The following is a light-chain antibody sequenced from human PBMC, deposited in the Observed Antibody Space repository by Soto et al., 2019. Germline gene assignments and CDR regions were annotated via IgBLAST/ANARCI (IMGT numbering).Light chain of an antibody. J-gene: IGKJ4*01. CDR1: QSVSSD. V-gene: IGKV3-20*01. CDR3: QQYGSSPLT. Sequence: EIVMTQSPATLSVSPGERVTLSCRASQSVSSDLAWYQQKPGQAPRLLIYGASSRATGIPDRFSGSGSGTDFTLTISRLEPEDFAVYYCQQYGSSPLTFGRGTKVDIK. CDR2: GAS.